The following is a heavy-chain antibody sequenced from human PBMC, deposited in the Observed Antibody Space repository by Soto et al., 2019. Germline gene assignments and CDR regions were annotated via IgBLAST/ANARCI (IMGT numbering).Heavy chain of an antibody. Sequence: QVQLVQSGAEVKKPGSSVKVSCKASGGTFSSYAISWVRQAPGQGLEWMGGIIPIFGTANYAQKFQGRVTITADEYTSTDYMELSSLRSEDTAVYYCARDLWELLPDYWGQGTLVTVSS. CDR2: IIPIFGTA. V-gene: IGHV1-69*12. J-gene: IGHJ4*02. D-gene: IGHD1-26*01. CDR1: GGTFSSYA. CDR3: ARDLWELLPDY.